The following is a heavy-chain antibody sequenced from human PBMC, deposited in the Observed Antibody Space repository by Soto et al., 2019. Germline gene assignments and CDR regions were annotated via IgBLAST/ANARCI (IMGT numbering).Heavy chain of an antibody. CDR3: ARDPGRFGESNFDY. CDR1: GGSISSGGYS. J-gene: IGHJ4*02. Sequence: SETLSLTCAVSGGSISSGGYSWSWIRQPPGKGLEWIGYIYHSGSTYYNTSLKSRITISVDTSKNQNSLKLSSVTAADTAVNNCARDPGRFGESNFDYWGQGTLVTVSS. V-gene: IGHV4-30-2*01. D-gene: IGHD3-10*01. CDR2: IYHSGST.